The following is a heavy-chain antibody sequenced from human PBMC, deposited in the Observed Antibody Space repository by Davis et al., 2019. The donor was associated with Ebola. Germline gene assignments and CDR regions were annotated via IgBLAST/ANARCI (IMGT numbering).Heavy chain of an antibody. Sequence: GESLKISCAASGFTFSSYAMHWVRQAPGKGLEWVAVISYDGSNKYYADSVKGRFTISRDNSKNTLYLQMNSLRAEDTAVYYCARVGYSYGYGRFDPWGQGTLVTVSS. J-gene: IGHJ5*02. CDR2: ISYDGSNK. V-gene: IGHV3-30-3*01. CDR3: ARVGYSYGYGRFDP. D-gene: IGHD5-18*01. CDR1: GFTFSSYA.